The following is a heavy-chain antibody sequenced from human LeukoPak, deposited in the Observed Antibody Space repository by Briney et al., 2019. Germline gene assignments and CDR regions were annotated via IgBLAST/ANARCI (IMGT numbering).Heavy chain of an antibody. CDR2: IIPILGIA. V-gene: IGHV1-69*04. Sequence: GASVKVSCKASGGTFSSYAISWVRQAPGQGLEWMGRIIPILGIANYAQKFQGRVTITADKFTSTAYMELSGLRSEDTAVYYCARDRPHYDFWSGPPGYWGQGTLVTVSS. J-gene: IGHJ4*02. D-gene: IGHD3-3*01. CDR1: GGTFSSYA. CDR3: ARDRPHYDFWSGPPGY.